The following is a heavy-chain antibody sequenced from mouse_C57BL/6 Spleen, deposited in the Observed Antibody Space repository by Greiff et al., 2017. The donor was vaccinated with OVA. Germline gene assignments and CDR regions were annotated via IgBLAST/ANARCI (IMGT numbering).Heavy chain of an antibody. CDR2: IWGGGST. J-gene: IGHJ3*01. CDR3: ARKENFSWFAY. CDR1: GFSLTSYG. V-gene: IGHV2-2*01. Sequence: VKLVESGPGLVQPSQSLSITCTVSGFSLTSYGVHWVRQSPGKGLEWLGVIWGGGSTDYNAAFISRLSISKDNSKSQVFFKMNSLQADDTAIYYCARKENFSWFAYWGQGTLVTVSA.